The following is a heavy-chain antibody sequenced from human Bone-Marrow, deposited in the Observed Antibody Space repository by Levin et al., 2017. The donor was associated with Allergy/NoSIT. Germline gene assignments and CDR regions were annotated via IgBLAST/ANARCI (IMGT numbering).Heavy chain of an antibody. Sequence: GGSLRLSCAASGFTFSDYEMNWVRQAPGKGLEWVSYISNGGSTKYYADSVKGRFTIFRDNAKNSVYLQMNSLRAEDTAVYYCARDLQLRFFDWSGADPWGQGTLVTVSS. D-gene: IGHD3-9*01. CDR1: GFTFSDYE. J-gene: IGHJ5*02. V-gene: IGHV3-48*03. CDR3: ARDLQLRFFDWSGADP. CDR2: ISNGGSTK.